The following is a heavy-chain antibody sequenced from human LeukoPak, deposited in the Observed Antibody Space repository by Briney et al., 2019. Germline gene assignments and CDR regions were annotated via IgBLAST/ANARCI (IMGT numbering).Heavy chain of an antibody. J-gene: IGHJ4*02. Sequence: SETLSLTCTVSGGSISSYDWSWIRQPAGQGLEWIGRIYTSGSTNYNPSLKSRVTMSVDTSKNQFSLKLSSVTAADTAVYYCARDWYDSSGFYFDYWGQGTLVTVSS. D-gene: IGHD3-22*01. CDR3: ARDWYDSSGFYFDY. CDR1: GGSISSYD. V-gene: IGHV4-4*07. CDR2: IYTSGST.